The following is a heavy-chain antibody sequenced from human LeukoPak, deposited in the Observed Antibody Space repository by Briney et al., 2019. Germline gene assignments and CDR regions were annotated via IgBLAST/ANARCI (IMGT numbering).Heavy chain of an antibody. CDR2: IKQDGSEK. CDR1: GFTFSSYW. J-gene: IGHJ3*02. Sequence: GSLRLSCAASGFTFSSYWMSWVRQAPGKGLEWVANIKQDGSEKYYVDSVKGRFTISRDNAKNSLYLQVSSLRAEDTAVYYCARTYSSGWPRAFDIWGQGTMVTVSS. CDR3: ARTYSSGWPRAFDI. D-gene: IGHD6-19*01. V-gene: IGHV3-7*01.